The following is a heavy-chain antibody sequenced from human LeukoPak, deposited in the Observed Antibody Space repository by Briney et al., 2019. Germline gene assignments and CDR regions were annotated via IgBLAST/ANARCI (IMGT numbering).Heavy chain of an antibody. CDR1: GGSISSHY. V-gene: IGHV4-59*11. CDR3: ARAVYYDFWSGYPD. D-gene: IGHD3-3*01. Sequence: SETLSLTCTVSGGSISSHYWSWIRQPPGKGLEWIGYIYYSGSTNYNPSLKSRVTISVDTSKNQFSLKLSSVTAADTAVYYCARAVYYDFWSGYPDWGQGILVTVSS. CDR2: IYYSGST. J-gene: IGHJ4*02.